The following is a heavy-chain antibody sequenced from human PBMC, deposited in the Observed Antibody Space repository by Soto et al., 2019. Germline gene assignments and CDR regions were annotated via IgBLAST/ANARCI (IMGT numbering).Heavy chain of an antibody. Sequence: GGSLRLSCAASGFTFSDYYMSWIRQAPGKGLEWVSYISSSGSTIYYADSVKGRFTISRDNAKNSLYLQMNSLRAEDTAVYYCARQNHYYYYYYMDVWGKGTTVTVSS. CDR3: ARQNHYYYYYYMDV. CDR2: ISSSGSTI. J-gene: IGHJ6*03. CDR1: GFTFSDYY. V-gene: IGHV3-11*01.